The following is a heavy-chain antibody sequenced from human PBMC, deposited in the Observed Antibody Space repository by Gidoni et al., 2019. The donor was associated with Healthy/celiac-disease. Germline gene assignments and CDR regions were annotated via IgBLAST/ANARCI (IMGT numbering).Heavy chain of an antibody. CDR2: IYSGGST. V-gene: IGHV3-53*01. J-gene: IGHJ3*02. Sequence: EVQLVESGGGLIQPGGSLRLSCAASGFTVSSNYMSWVRQAPGKGLEWVSVIYSGGSTYYADSVKGRFTISRDNSKNTLYLQMNSLRAEDTAVYYCARDHRWIQFPNDAFDIWGQGTMVTVSS. D-gene: IGHD5-18*01. CDR3: ARDHRWIQFPNDAFDI. CDR1: GFTVSSNY.